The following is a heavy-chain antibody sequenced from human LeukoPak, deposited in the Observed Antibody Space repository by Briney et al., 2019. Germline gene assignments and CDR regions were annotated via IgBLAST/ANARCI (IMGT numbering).Heavy chain of an antibody. Sequence: PSETLSLTCGVYGGSFSGYYWTWIRQPPGQGLECIGEISHGGGINYNPSLKGRVTISVDTSNNQFSLRLSPVTAADTAVYYCARGLSAPEGRSELGNWSQGSLVTVSS. J-gene: IGHJ4*02. V-gene: IGHV4-34*01. CDR1: GGSFSGYY. CDR2: ISHGGGI. CDR3: ARGLSAPEGRSELGN. D-gene: IGHD1-26*01.